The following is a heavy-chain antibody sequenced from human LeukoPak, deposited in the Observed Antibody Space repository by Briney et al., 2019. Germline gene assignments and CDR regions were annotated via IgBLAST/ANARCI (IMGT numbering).Heavy chain of an antibody. J-gene: IGHJ3*02. V-gene: IGHV3-30*18. CDR2: ISYDGSNK. D-gene: IGHD6-13*01. CDR1: GFTFSSYG. CDR3: AKDFSSSWHDAFDI. Sequence: PGGSLRLSCAASGFTFSSYGMHWVRQAPGKGLEWVAVISYDGSNKYYADSVKGRFTISRDNSKNTLYLQMNSLRAEDTAVYYCAKDFSSSWHDAFDIWGQGTMVTVSS.